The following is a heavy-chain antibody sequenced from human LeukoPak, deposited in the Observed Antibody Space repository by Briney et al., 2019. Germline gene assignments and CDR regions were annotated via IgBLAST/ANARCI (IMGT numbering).Heavy chain of an antibody. CDR1: GLSVSSNY. CDR3: VRGMGVSMLYYFDY. CDR2: IYSDGST. V-gene: IGHV3-66*02. J-gene: IGHJ4*02. Sequence: GGSLRLSCGASGLSVSSNYMSWVRQAPGKGLEWVSVIYSDGSTYYADSVKGRFTISRDSSKNTQYLQMNSLRVEDTAVYYCVRGMGVSMLYYFDYWGQGTLVTVSS. D-gene: IGHD3-10*01.